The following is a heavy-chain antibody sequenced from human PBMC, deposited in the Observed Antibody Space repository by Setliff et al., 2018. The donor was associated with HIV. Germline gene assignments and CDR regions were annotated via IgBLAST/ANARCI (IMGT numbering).Heavy chain of an antibody. J-gene: IGHJ1*01. Sequence: ASVKVSCKTSGYTFNSYAISWVRQAPGQGLEWMGWISAYDGNRNYAKKFQGRVTVTKDSSTSIAYMELRNLRSDDTAVYYCASHPPWLDRAEYFQHWGQGTLVTVSS. V-gene: IGHV1-18*01. CDR2: ISAYDGNR. CDR1: GYTFNSYA. D-gene: IGHD6-19*01. CDR3: ASHPPWLDRAEYFQH.